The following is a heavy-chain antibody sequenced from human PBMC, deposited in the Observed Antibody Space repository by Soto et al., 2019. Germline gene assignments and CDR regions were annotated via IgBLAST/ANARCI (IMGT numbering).Heavy chain of an antibody. J-gene: IGHJ4*02. V-gene: IGHV3-74*01. CDR2: INLDGSGT. CDR3: ARDNYASRNH. D-gene: IGHD3-10*01. Sequence: GGSLRLSCAASGFTFSSYWMHWVRQAPGKGLVWVSRINLDGSGTTYADSVKGRFTTSRDNAKNTLYLQMNSLRAEDTAVYYCARDNYASRNHWGQGTLVTVSS. CDR1: GFTFSSYW.